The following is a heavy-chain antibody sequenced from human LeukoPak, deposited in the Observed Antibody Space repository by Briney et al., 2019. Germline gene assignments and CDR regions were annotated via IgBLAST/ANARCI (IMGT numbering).Heavy chain of an antibody. CDR1: GGTFSSYT. J-gene: IGHJ4*02. CDR2: IIPILGIA. D-gene: IGHD4-17*01. CDR3: ARETLIYGDYQVSLYY. V-gene: IGHV1-69*04. Sequence: SSVKVSCKVSGGTFSSYTISWVRQAPGQGLEWMGRIIPILGIANYAQKFQGRVTITADKSTSTAYMELSSLRSEDTAVYYCARETLIYGDYQVSLYYWGQGTLVTVSS.